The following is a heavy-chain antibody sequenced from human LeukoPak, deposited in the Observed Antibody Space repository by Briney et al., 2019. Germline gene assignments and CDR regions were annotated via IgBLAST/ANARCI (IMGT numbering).Heavy chain of an antibody. V-gene: IGHV4-59*12. CDR3: ARGNDILTGSHYYFDY. CDR2: IYYSGST. CDR1: GGSISSYY. D-gene: IGHD3-9*01. J-gene: IGHJ4*02. Sequence: SETLSLTCTVSGGSISSYYWSWIRQPPGKGLEWIGYIYYSGSTNYNPSLKSRVTISVDTSKNQFSMQLNSVTPEDTAVYYCARGNDILTGSHYYFDYWGQGTLVTVSS.